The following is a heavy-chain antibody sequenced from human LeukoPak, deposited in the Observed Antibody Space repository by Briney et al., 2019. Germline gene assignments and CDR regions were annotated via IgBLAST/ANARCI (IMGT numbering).Heavy chain of an antibody. J-gene: IGHJ4*02. CDR1: GFMFDTYA. CDR2: ISGRGETT. V-gene: IGHV3-23*01. Sequence: PGGSLRLSCETSGFMFDTYAMSWVRQAPGKGLEWVSVISGRGETTNYADSVKGRFATSRDNAKNTLFLQMNSLRAEDTALYFCARGRFQGYFDYWGQGALVAVSS. CDR3: ARGRFQGYFDY.